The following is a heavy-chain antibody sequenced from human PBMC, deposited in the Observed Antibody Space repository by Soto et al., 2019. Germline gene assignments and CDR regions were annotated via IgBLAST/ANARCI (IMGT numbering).Heavy chain of an antibody. CDR3: ARAYYDFWTSYHYGMDV. Sequence: QLQLQESGSGLVKPSQTLSLTCAVSGVSISSDGYSWSWIRQPPGKGLEWIGFIYQSGSTYYNRSLNSRGTMSVDRSKNQFSLKLTSVTAADTAVYYCARAYYDFWTSYHYGMDVWGQGTTVTVSS. D-gene: IGHD3-3*01. CDR2: IYQSGST. J-gene: IGHJ6*02. V-gene: IGHV4-30-2*01. CDR1: GVSISSDGYS.